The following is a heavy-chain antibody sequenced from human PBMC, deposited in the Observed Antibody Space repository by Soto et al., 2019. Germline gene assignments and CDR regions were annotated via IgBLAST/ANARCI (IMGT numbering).Heavy chain of an antibody. CDR3: ARGSWDDVSGHYYMDV. Sequence: QVQLQQSSPGLVKPSQALSLTCDISGDSVSSNSAGWNWIRQTPSRGLEWLGRTYYKSKWYYTYAASVKSRKTVSPDTSKNQFSLQLTSVTPEDTAVYYCARGSWDDVSGHYYMDVWDKGTTVTVSS. V-gene: IGHV6-1*01. D-gene: IGHD1-1*01. CDR1: GDSVSSNSAG. CDR2: TYYKSKWYY. J-gene: IGHJ6*03.